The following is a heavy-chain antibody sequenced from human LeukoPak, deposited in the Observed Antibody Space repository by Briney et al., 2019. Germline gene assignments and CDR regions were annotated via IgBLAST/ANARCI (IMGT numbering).Heavy chain of an antibody. Sequence: SETLSLTCTVAARSISSYYWSWIRQPAGKGLEWIGRIYTSGSTSYNPSLKSRVTMSVDTSKNQFSLKLSSVTAADTAVYYCARGPNRITMMIGDAFDIWGQGTMVTVSS. CDR1: ARSISSYY. CDR3: ARGPNRITMMIGDAFDI. D-gene: IGHD3-22*01. CDR2: IYTSGST. J-gene: IGHJ3*02. V-gene: IGHV4-4*07.